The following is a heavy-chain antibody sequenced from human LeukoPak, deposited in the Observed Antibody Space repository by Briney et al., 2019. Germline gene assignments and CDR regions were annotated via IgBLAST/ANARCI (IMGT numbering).Heavy chain of an antibody. D-gene: IGHD5-18*01. Sequence: ASVNVSCKASGGTFSSYAISWVRQAPGQGLEWMGGIIPIFGTANYAQKFQGRVTITADESTSTAYMVLSSLRSEDTAVYYCARVGSYGSGLFDYWGQGTLVTVSS. J-gene: IGHJ4*02. CDR2: IIPIFGTA. CDR1: GGTFSSYA. V-gene: IGHV1-69*01. CDR3: ARVGSYGSGLFDY.